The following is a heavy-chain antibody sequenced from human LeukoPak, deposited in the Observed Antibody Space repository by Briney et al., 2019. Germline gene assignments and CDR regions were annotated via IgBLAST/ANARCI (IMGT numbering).Heavy chain of an antibody. CDR2: ISYDGSNK. Sequence: GGSLRLSCATSGFTLSDYYMNWVRQAPGKGLEWVAVISYDGSNKYYADSVKGRFTISRDNPKNTLYLQMNSLRAEDTAVYYCARPLEKYYFDYWGQGTLVTVSS. CDR1: GFTLSDYY. V-gene: IGHV3-30-3*01. CDR3: ARPLEKYYFDY. J-gene: IGHJ4*02.